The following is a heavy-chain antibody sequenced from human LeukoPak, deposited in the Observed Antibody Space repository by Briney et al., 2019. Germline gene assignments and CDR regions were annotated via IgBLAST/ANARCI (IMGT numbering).Heavy chain of an antibody. D-gene: IGHD6-6*01. Sequence: PGGSLRLSCVASGFTFSSRDWMTWVRQAPGKGLEWVANIKQDGSEKNYVDSVKGRFTISRDNAKNSVDLQMNSLRAADTAVYYCARDKGTSYLSSFDYWGQGTLVTVSS. CDR3: ARDKGTSYLSSFDY. CDR2: IKQDGSEK. CDR1: GFTFSSRDW. V-gene: IGHV3-7*01. J-gene: IGHJ4*02.